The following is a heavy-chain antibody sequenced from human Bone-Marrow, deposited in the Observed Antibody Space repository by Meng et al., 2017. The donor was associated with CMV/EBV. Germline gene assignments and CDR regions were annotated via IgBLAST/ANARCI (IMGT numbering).Heavy chain of an antibody. CDR3: TKDGRGSIMPTSGPEH. V-gene: IGHV3-23*03. D-gene: IGHD3-16*01. CDR1: GGSISSSIYY. CDR2: IYSGGRST. Sequence: VTLSLTCTVSGGSISSSIYYWGWIRQPPGKGLEWVSVIYSGGRSTYYAGSVKGRFTISRDNSKNMLYLQMNSLRAEDTAVYYCTKDGRGSIMPTSGPEHWGQGTLVTVSS. J-gene: IGHJ1*01.